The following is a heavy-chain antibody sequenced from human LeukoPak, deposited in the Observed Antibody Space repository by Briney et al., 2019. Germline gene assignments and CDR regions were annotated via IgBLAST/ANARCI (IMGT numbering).Heavy chain of an antibody. J-gene: IGHJ4*02. CDR3: ARGETKRYSSSWYAFDY. D-gene: IGHD6-13*01. Sequence: SETLSLTCTVSSGSISSGSYYWSWIRQPPGKGLEWIGEINHSGSTNYNPSLKSRVTISVDTSKNQFSLKLSSVTAADTAVYYCARGETKRYSSSWYAFDYWGQGTLVTVSS. CDR2: INHSGST. V-gene: IGHV4-39*07. CDR1: SGSISSGSYY.